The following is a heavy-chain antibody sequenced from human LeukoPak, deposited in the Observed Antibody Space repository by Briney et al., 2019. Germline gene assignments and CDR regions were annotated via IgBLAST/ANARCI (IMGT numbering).Heavy chain of an antibody. Sequence: GGSLRLSCVVSGVTFSRYGMEWVRQAPGKGLEWVAAIWYDGSNEYYEDSVKGRFIISRDNTKNTLYLQMNSLRAEDTAVYYCATFFGHRGMYGSLDDWGQGILVTVSS. V-gene: IGHV3-33*07. CDR2: IWYDGSNE. CDR3: ATFFGHRGMYGSLDD. D-gene: IGHD2-8*01. J-gene: IGHJ4*02. CDR1: GVTFSRYG.